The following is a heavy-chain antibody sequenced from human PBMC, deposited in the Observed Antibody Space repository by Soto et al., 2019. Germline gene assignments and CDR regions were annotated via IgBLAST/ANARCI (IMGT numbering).Heavy chain of an antibody. CDR3: ARGSSPAFYSSSPPSSVGMDV. J-gene: IGHJ6*02. CDR1: GYTFTSYY. D-gene: IGHD6-6*01. Sequence: ASVKVSCKASGYTFTSYYMHWVRQAPGQGLEWMGWINPNSGGTNYAQKFQGWVTMTRDTSISTAYMELSRLRSDDTAVYYCARGSSPAFYSSSPPSSVGMDVWGQGTTVTVSS. V-gene: IGHV1-2*04. CDR2: INPNSGGT.